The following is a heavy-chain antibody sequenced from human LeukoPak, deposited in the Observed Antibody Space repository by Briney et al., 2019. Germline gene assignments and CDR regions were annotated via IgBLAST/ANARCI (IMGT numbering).Heavy chain of an antibody. CDR1: GFTFSSYA. Sequence: GGSLRLSCAASGFTFSSYAMSWVRQAPGKGLEWVSAIGGSGGSTYYADSVKGRTTISRDNSKHTLYLQMNSLRAEDTAVYYCAKDQVWYRLLPDYWGQGTLVTVSS. CDR2: IGGSGGST. J-gene: IGHJ4*02. D-gene: IGHD2-2*01. CDR3: AKDQVWYRLLPDY. V-gene: IGHV3-23*01.